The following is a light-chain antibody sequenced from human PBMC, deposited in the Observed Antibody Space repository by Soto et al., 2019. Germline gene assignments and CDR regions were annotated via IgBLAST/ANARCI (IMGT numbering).Light chain of an antibody. CDR3: QSYDSSLSGSV. J-gene: IGLJ1*01. CDR2: ANT. CDR1: SSNIGAGYD. Sequence: QSVLTQPPSVSGAPGQRVTISCTGSSSNIGAGYDLHWYQQLPGTAPKLLIYANTNRPSGVPDRFSGSKSGTSASLAITGLQAEDEADYYCQSYDSSLSGSVFGTGTKVTVL. V-gene: IGLV1-40*01.